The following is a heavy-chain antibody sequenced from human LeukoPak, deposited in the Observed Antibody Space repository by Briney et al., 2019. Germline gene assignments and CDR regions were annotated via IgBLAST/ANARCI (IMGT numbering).Heavy chain of an antibody. CDR2: IIPIFGTA. Sequence: SVKVSCKASGGTFSSYAISWVRQAPGQGLEWMGGIIPIFGTANYVQKFQGRVTITTDESTSTAYMELSSLRPEDTAVYYCARGGYDILTGYNFDYWGQGTLVTVSS. V-gene: IGHV1-69*05. CDR3: ARGGYDILTGYNFDY. D-gene: IGHD3-9*01. CDR1: GGTFSSYA. J-gene: IGHJ4*02.